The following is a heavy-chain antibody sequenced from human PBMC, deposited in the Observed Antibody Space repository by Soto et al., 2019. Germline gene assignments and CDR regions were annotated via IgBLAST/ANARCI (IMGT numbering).Heavy chain of an antibody. D-gene: IGHD6-19*01. CDR3: AREDQWLVGHPFDY. V-gene: IGHV6-1*01. CDR2: TYFRSKWFN. J-gene: IGHJ4*02. CDR1: GDSVSSNNAA. Sequence: SPTLSLTCVISGDSVSSNNAAWNWIRQSPSRGLEWLGRTYFRSKWFNDYAVSVKRRITISPDTSKNHFSLHLNSVTPEDTAVYYCAREDQWLVGHPFDYWGLGTLVTVSS.